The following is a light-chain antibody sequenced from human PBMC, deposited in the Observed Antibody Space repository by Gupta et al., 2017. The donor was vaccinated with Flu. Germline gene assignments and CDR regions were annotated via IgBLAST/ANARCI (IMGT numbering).Light chain of an antibody. CDR1: QDITIY. CDR2: DAS. Sequence: DIQMTQSPSSLSASVGDRVTITCQATQDITIYLNWYQQKPGKAPKLLIYDASNLETGVPSRFSGSGSGTDFSFTISSLQPEDIATYYCQQYDNRPLTFGGGTKVEIK. V-gene: IGKV1-33*01. J-gene: IGKJ4*01. CDR3: QQYDNRPLT.